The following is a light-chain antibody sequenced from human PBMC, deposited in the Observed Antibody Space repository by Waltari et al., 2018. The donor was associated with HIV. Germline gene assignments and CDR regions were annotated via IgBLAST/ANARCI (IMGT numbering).Light chain of an antibody. CDR2: EVS. V-gene: IGLV2-14*01. CDR3: SSYVNTDTLV. CDR1: SSDVGRYDY. Sequence: QSALTQPASVSGSPGQSITISCTGTSSDVGRYDYVSWYQQHPGKAPKFMIYEVSNRPSGVSNRFSGSKSGNTASLTISPLQAEDEADYYCSSYVNTDTLVFGGGTKLTVL. J-gene: IGLJ2*01.